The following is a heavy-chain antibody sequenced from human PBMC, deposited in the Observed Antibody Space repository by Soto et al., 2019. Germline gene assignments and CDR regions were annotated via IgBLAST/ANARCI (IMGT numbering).Heavy chain of an antibody. CDR3: ARDFLVRPDSITIFGVAPPAAYGMDV. J-gene: IGHJ6*02. CDR2: IYYSGST. CDR1: GGSVSSGSYY. D-gene: IGHD3-3*01. V-gene: IGHV4-61*01. Sequence: KPSETLSLTCTVSGGSVSSGSYYWSWIRQPPGKGLEWIGYIYYSGSTNYNPSLKSRVTISVDTSKNQFSLKLSSVTAADTAVYYCARDFLVRPDSITIFGVAPPAAYGMDVWGQGTTVTVSS.